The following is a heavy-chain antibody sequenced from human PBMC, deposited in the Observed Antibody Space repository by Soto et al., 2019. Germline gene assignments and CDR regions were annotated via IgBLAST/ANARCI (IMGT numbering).Heavy chain of an antibody. CDR1: GYTFTGYY. J-gene: IGHJ4*01. D-gene: IGHD5-12*01. V-gene: IGHV1-2*02. Sequence: ASVKVSCKASGYTFTGYYMHWVRQAPGRGLEWMGWISPDSGGTNYAQKFQGRVTMTRDTSTSRAYMEISRLSPDDAGIFFCDRHKLTSGIEYYDSWGDGSLVTDSS. CDR3: DRHKLTSGIEYYDS. CDR2: ISPDSGGT.